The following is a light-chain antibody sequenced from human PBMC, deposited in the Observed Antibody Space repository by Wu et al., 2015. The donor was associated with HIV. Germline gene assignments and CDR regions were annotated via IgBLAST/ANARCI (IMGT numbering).Light chain of an antibody. J-gene: IGKJ1*01. V-gene: IGKV1-5*03. CDR2: KAS. CDR1: RVFVPR. Sequence: ASIGGTEVTNPLRGPVRVFVPRWPGISRNHGKAPKVLIYKASSLESGVPSRFSGSGFGTEFTLTINSLQPDDFATYYCQQYYSYETFGQGTKVEI. CDR3: QQYYSYET.